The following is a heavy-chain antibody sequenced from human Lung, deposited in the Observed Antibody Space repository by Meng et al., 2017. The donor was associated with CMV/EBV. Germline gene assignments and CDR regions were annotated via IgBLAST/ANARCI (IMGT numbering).Heavy chain of an antibody. CDR2: IYYSGST. CDR3: ARTNYGDYNWFDP. D-gene: IGHD4-17*01. J-gene: IGHJ5*02. Sequence: QVQLQESGPGLVKPSQTLSLTCTVSGGSISSGGFYWSWIRQYPGKGLEWIGYIYYSGSTYYNPSLRSRVAISIDTSKNQFSLKLTSVTAADTAVYFCARTNYGDYNWFDPWGQGTLVTVSS. V-gene: IGHV4-31*03. CDR1: GGSISSGGFY.